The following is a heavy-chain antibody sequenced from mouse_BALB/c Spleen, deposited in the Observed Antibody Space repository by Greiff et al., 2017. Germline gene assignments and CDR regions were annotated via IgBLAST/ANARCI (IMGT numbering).Heavy chain of an antibody. V-gene: IGHV2-9*02. CDR2: IWAGGST. J-gene: IGHJ4*01. CDR3: ARASYDYPYAMDY. Sequence: VKLMESGPGLVAPSQSLSITCTVSGFSLTSYGVHWVRQPPGKGLEWLGVIWAGGSTNYNSALMSRLSISKDNSKSQVFLKMNSLQTDDTAMYYCARASYDYPYAMDYWGQGTSVTVSS. CDR1: GFSLTSYG. D-gene: IGHD2-4*01.